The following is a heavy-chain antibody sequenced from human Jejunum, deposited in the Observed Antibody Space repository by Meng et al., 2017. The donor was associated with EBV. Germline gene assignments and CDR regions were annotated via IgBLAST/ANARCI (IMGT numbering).Heavy chain of an antibody. Sequence: QVELVQSGAEVKKPGASVRVSCKGSGYTFTKYLIHWVRQAPGQGLEWMGILSPSTTYIEYAQKFRGRVTMTKDTSTSTVYMELSSLKSEDTAVYYCAREQAGTYQFDYWGQGSLVTVSS. J-gene: IGHJ4*02. CDR2: LSPSTTYI. CDR3: AREQAGTYQFDY. V-gene: IGHV1-46*01. CDR1: GYTFTKYL. D-gene: IGHD6-19*01.